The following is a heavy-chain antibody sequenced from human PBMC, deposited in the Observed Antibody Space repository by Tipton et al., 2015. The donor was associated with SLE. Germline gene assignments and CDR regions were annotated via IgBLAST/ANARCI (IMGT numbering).Heavy chain of an antibody. CDR3: ARGGWLARTGEFDY. CDR1: GFTFSNAW. D-gene: IGHD3-16*01. CDR2: IKSKTDGGTT. Sequence: SLRLSCAASGFTFSNAWMNWVRQAPGKGLEWVGRIKSKTDGGTTDYTAPVKGRFTISRDNSKNTLYLQMNSLRAEDTAVYYCARGGWLARTGEFDYWGQGNPGHRLL. V-gene: IGHV3-15*07. J-gene: IGHJ4*02.